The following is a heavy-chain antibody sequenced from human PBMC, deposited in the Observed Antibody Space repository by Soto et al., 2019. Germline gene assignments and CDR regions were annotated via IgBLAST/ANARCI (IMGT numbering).Heavy chain of an antibody. Sequence: GESLTTSCKGSGDSFNRYGIVWVLQMPGKGLECMGIIYPGDSDTRYSPSFQGQVTISADKSISTAYLQWKSLKASDTAMYYCARNILTGYIDFNYAMDVWGRGTTVTVSS. CDR3: ARNILTGYIDFNYAMDV. J-gene: IGHJ6*01. D-gene: IGHD3-9*01. CDR2: IYPGDSDT. CDR1: GDSFNRYG. V-gene: IGHV5-51*01.